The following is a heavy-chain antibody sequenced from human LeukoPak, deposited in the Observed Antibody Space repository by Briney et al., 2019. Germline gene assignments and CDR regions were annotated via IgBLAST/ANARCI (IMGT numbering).Heavy chain of an antibody. D-gene: IGHD6-13*01. J-gene: IGHJ6*02. CDR1: GFTFSSYA. CDR2: INHSGST. CDR3: ARSWGLGIAAAGTRGDYYGMDV. Sequence: GSLRLSCAASGFTFSSYAMSWVRQAPGKGLEWIGEINHSGSTNYNPSLKSRVTISVDTSKNQFSLKLSSVTAADTAVYYCARSWGLGIAAAGTRGDYYGMDVWGQGTTVTVSS. V-gene: IGHV4-34*01.